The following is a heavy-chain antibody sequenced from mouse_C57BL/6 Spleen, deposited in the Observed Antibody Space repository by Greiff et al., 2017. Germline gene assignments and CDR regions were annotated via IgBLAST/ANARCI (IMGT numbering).Heavy chain of an antibody. CDR1: GFNIKDYY. D-gene: IGHD1-1*01. CDR2: IDPEDGDT. CDR3: TTTVVATDYFGY. V-gene: IGHV14-1*01. Sequence: VQLQQSGAELVRPGASVKLSCTASGFNIKDYYMHWVKQRPEQGLEWIGRIDPEDGDTEYAPKFQGKATMTADTSSNTAYLQLSSLTSEDTAVYYCTTTVVATDYFGYWGQGTTLTVSS. J-gene: IGHJ2*01.